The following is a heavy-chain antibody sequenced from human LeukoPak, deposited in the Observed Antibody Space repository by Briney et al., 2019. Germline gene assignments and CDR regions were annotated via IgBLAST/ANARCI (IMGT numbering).Heavy chain of an antibody. D-gene: IGHD3-10*02. Sequence: GGSLRLSCAASGFTFSDYYMSWIRQAPGKGLEWVSYISSSGSTIYYADSVKGRFTISRDNAKNSLYLQMNSLRAEDTAVYYCARDPLFDSNYVDYWGQGTLVTVSS. V-gene: IGHV3-11*01. J-gene: IGHJ4*02. CDR1: GFTFSDYY. CDR2: ISSSGSTI. CDR3: ARDPLFDSNYVDY.